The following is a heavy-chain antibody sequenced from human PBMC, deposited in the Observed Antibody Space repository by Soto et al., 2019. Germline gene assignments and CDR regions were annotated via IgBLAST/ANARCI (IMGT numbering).Heavy chain of an antibody. CDR3: ANDWPGRRPEGNAYAFDI. Sequence: GGSLRLSCAASGFTFSSYAMSWVRQAPGKGLEWVSAISGSGGSTYYADSVKGRFTICRDNSKKTLYLQMNRLRAEDTAVYDCANDWPGRRPEGNAYAFDIWGQGTMVTVSS. CDR1: GFTFSSYA. D-gene: IGHD2-15*01. J-gene: IGHJ3*02. V-gene: IGHV3-23*01. CDR2: ISGSGGST.